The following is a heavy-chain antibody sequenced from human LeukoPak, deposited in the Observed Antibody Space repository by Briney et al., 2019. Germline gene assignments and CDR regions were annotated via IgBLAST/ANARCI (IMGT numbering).Heavy chain of an antibody. D-gene: IGHD5-18*01. Sequence: PSETLSLTCTVSGGSISSYYWSWIRQPAGKGLEWIGSIYYSGSTYYNPSLKSRVTISVDTSKNQFSLKLSSVTAADTAVYYCAREGYSYGSFFDYWGQGTLVTVSS. CDR3: AREGYSYGSFFDY. J-gene: IGHJ4*02. V-gene: IGHV4-59*05. CDR1: GGSISSYY. CDR2: IYYSGST.